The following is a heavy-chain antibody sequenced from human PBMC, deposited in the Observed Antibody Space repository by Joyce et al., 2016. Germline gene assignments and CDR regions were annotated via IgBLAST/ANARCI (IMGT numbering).Heavy chain of an antibody. D-gene: IGHD3-16*01. Sequence: QVQLQQWGAGLLKPSETLSLTCGVYGASFTLSPYWFSWIRQSPEKGLEWIGEIHYTEATNDNPSFKSRGTRSVDTSKSQFFLKLTSMTAADTAVYYCARGTDYVWVSPWGQGTLVTVSS. CDR3: ARGTDYVWVSP. CDR2: IHYTEAT. J-gene: IGHJ4*02. CDR1: GASFTLSPYW. V-gene: IGHV4-34*02.